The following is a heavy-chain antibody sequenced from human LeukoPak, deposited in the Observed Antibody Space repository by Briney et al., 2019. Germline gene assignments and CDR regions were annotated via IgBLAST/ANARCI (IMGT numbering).Heavy chain of an antibody. D-gene: IGHD5-24*01. J-gene: IGHJ4*02. CDR2: ISSSGSTI. Sequence: GGSLRLSCAASGFTFSSYEMNWVRQAPGKGLEWVSYISSSGSTIYYADAVKGRFTISRDNSKNTFYLSMNILRAEDTATYYCARDLGWLQLCFGGQGTLVTVSS. CDR3: ARDLGWLQLCF. CDR1: GFTFSSYE. V-gene: IGHV3-48*03.